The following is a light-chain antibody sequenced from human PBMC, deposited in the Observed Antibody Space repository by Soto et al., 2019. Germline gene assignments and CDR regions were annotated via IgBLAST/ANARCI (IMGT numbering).Light chain of an antibody. CDR2: EVT. J-gene: IGLJ1*01. Sequence: QSALTQPASVSGSPGQSITISCTGTSSDVGGYNYVSWYQQHPRQAPKLIIYEVTNRPSGISNRFSGSKSGNTASLTISGLQTEDEADYYCISFTSRHIYVFGTGTKLTVL. CDR3: ISFTSRHIYV. V-gene: IGLV2-14*01. CDR1: SSDVGGYNY.